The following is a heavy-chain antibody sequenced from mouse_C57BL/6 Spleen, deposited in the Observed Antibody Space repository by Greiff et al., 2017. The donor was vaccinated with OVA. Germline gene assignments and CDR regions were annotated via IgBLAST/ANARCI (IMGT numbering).Heavy chain of an antibody. J-gene: IGHJ4*01. CDR2: IYPSDSET. CDR3: ARGGYSNSYAMDY. CDR1: GYTFTSYW. D-gene: IGHD2-5*01. Sequence: VQLQQPGAELVRPGSSVKLSCKASGYTFTSYWMDWVKQRPGQGLEWIGNIYPSDSETHYNQKFKDKATLTVDKSSSTAYMQLSSLTSEDSAVYYCARGGYSNSYAMDYWGQGTSVTVSS. V-gene: IGHV1-61*01.